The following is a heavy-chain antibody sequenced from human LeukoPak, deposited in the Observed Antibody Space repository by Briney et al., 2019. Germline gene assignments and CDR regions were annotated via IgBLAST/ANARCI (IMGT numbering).Heavy chain of an antibody. D-gene: IGHD1-26*01. CDR3: ASSVGATMGFDY. V-gene: IGHV1-2*02. J-gene: IGHJ4*02. CDR1: GYTFTGYY. CDR2: IIPNSGGT. Sequence: ASVKVSCKASGYTFTGYYMHWVRQAPGQGLEWMGWIIPNSGGTNYAQKFQGRVTMTRDTSISTAYMELSRLRSDDTAVYYCASSVGATMGFDYWGQGTLVTVSS.